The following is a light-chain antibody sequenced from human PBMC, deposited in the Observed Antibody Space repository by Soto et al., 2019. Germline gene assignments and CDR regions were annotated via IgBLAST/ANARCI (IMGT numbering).Light chain of an antibody. J-gene: IGKJ2*01. Sequence: DIQMTRSPSTLSASVGDRVTITCRASQSISVYLAWYQQRPREAPKLLIYGGSSLESGVPSRFSGSGSGTEFTLTISSLQPTDFATYYCHQYATSSPTFGQGTKLEI. V-gene: IGKV1-5*01. CDR1: QSISVY. CDR2: GGS. CDR3: HQYATSSPT.